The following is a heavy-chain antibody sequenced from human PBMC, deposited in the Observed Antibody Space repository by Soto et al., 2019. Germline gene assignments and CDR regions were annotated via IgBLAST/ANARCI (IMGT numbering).Heavy chain of an antibody. J-gene: IGHJ4*02. D-gene: IGHD3-10*01. CDR3: ARVYGSGTYPIDY. CDR1: GFAFSSYG. Sequence: QVQLVESGGGVVQPGRSLRLSCAASGFAFSSYGMHWVRQAPGKGLEWVTVIWSGGSDKYYADSVKGGFTISRDNSKNTLYLQMNSLRAEDTAVYYCARVYGSGTYPIDYWGQGTLVTVSS. V-gene: IGHV3-33*01. CDR2: IWSGGSDK.